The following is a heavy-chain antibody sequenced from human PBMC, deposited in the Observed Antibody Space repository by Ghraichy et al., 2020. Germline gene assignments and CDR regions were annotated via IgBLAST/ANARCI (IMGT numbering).Heavy chain of an antibody. V-gene: IGHV2-5*02. D-gene: IGHD3-3*01. J-gene: IGHJ4*02. CDR2: IYWDDDK. CDR3: AHRDLRFLEWLLFDY. Sequence: SGPTLVKPTQTLTLTCTFSGFSLSTRGVGVGWIRQPPGKALEWLALIYWDDDKRYSPSLKSRLTITKDTSKNQVVLTMTNMDPVDTATYYCAHRDLRFLEWLLFDYWGQGTLVTVSS. CDR1: GFSLSTRGVG.